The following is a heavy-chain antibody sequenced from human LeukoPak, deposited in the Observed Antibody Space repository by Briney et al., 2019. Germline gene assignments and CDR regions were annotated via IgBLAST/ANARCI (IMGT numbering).Heavy chain of an antibody. CDR2: IYYSGST. D-gene: IGHD6-13*01. J-gene: IGHJ5*02. Sequence: SETLSLTCTVSGGSISGYYWSWIRQPPGKGLEWIGYIYYSGSTNYNPSLRSRLTISVDTSKNQFSLKLSSVTAADTAVYYCASAGDIIAAAGRDWFDPWGQGTLVTVSS. CDR3: ASAGDIIAAAGRDWFDP. V-gene: IGHV4-59*12. CDR1: GGSISGYY.